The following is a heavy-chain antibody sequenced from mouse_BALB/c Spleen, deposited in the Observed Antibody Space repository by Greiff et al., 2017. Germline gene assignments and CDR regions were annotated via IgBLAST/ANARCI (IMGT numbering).Heavy chain of an antibody. D-gene: IGHD2-2*01. CDR3: AREFYGYVWYFDV. Sequence: LKQSGAELVRPGALVKLSCKASGFNIKDYYMHWVKQRPEQGLEWIGWIDPENGNTIYDPKFQGKASITADTSSNTAYLQLSSLTSEDTAVYYCAREFYGYVWYFDVWGAGTTVTVSS. J-gene: IGHJ1*01. CDR1: GFNIKDYY. V-gene: IGHV14-1*02. CDR2: IDPENGNT.